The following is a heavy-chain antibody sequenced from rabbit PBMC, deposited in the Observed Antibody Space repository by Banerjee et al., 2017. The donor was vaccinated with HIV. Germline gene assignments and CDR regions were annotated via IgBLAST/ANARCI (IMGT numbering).Heavy chain of an antibody. Sequence: QSLEESGGDLVKPGASLTLTCTASGFSFSSGYHTCWVRQAPGKGLEWIACIYGDDGHRYYASWAKGRFTTSKTSSTTVTLQMTSLTAADTATYFCARNWPGSTNWDLWGPGTLVTVS. D-gene: IGHD4-2*01. CDR1: GFSFSSGYH. CDR2: IYGDDGHR. V-gene: IGHV1S40*01. CDR3: ARNWPGSTNWDL. J-gene: IGHJ4*01.